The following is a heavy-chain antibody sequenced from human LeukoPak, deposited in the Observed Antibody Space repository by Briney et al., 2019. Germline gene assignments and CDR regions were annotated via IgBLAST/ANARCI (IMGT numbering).Heavy chain of an antibody. CDR2: INSDGSTT. Sequence: GGSLRLSCAASGFIFSSSWMHWVRQAPGKGLVWVSRINSDGSTTSYADSVKGRFTISRDNAKNTLYLQMHSLRVEDTAVYFCAREVEVNCFDPWGQGTLVTVSS. CDR1: GFIFSSSW. CDR3: AREVEVNCFDP. J-gene: IGHJ5*02. D-gene: IGHD2-21*01. V-gene: IGHV3-74*01.